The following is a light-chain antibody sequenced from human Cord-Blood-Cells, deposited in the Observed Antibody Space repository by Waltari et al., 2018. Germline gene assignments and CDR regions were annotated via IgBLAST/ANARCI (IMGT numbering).Light chain of an antibody. CDR1: QSISSW. Sequence: DIQMTQSPSPLSASVGDRVPITSRASQSISSWLAWYQQKPGKAPNLLIYDASSLESGGPSRFSGSGSGTEFTLTISSLQPDDFATYYCQQYNSYSPGYTFGQGTKLEIK. CDR2: DAS. V-gene: IGKV1-5*01. CDR3: QQYNSYSPGYT. J-gene: IGKJ2*01.